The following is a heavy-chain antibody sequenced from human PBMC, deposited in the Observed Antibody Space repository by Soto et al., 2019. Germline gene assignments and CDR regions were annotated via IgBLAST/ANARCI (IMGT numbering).Heavy chain of an antibody. V-gene: IGHV1-8*01. CDR3: AGVSSGYCSGGSCYRSDAFDI. Sequence: QVQLVQSGAEVKKPGASVKVSCKASGYTFTSYDINWVRQATGQGLEWMGWMNPNSGNTGYAQKFQGRVTMTRNTSISTAYMELSSLRSEDTAVYYCAGVSSGYCSGGSCYRSDAFDIWGQGTMVTVSS. J-gene: IGHJ3*02. CDR1: GYTFTSYD. CDR2: MNPNSGNT. D-gene: IGHD2-15*01.